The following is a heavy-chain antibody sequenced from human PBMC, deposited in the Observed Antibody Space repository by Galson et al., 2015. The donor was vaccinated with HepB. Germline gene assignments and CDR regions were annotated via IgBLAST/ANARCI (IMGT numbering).Heavy chain of an antibody. CDR3: AIDRAYCGGDCYHGDAFDI. V-gene: IGHV1-18*01. J-gene: IGHJ3*02. CDR1: GYTFTSYG. D-gene: IGHD2-21*01. Sequence: SVKVSCKASGYTFTSYGISWVRQAPGQGLEWMGWISAYNGNTNYAQKLQGRVTMTTDTSTSTAYMELRSLRSDDTAVYYCAIDRAYCGGDCYHGDAFDIWGQGTMVTVSS. CDR2: ISAYNGNT.